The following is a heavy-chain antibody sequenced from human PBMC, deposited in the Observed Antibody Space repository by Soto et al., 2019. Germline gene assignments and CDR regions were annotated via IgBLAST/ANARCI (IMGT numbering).Heavy chain of an antibody. V-gene: IGHV3-23*01. CDR3: AKDXWDYYDSSGYSRLTFDY. J-gene: IGHJ4*02. CDR2: ISGSGGST. CDR1: GFTFSSYA. D-gene: IGHD3-22*01. Sequence: GSLRLSCAASGFTFSSYAMSWVRQAPGKGLEWVSAISGSGGSTYYADSVKGRFTISRDNSKNTLYLQMNSLRAEDTAVYYCAKDXWDYYDSSGYSRLTFDYWGQGTLVTVSS.